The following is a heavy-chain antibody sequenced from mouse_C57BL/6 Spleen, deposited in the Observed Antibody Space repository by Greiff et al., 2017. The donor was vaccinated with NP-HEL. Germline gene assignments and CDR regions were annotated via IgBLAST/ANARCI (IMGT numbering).Heavy chain of an antibody. Sequence: EVKVVESGGGLVKPGGSLKLSCAASGFTFSDYGMHWVRQAPEKGLEWVAYISSGSSTIYYADTVKGRFTISRDNAKNTLFLQMNSLRSEDTAMYYCAREGDASFAYWGQGTLVTVSA. CDR1: GFTFSDYG. CDR2: ISSGSSTI. J-gene: IGHJ3*01. D-gene: IGHD2-13*01. CDR3: AREGDASFAY. V-gene: IGHV5-17*01.